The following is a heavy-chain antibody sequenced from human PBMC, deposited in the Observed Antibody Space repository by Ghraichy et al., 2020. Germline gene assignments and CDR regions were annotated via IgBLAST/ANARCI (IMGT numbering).Heavy chain of an antibody. CDR3: ARKAGGSYARGFDL. V-gene: IGHV4-28*01. Sequence: SETLSLTCAVSVYSISTTNWWAWIRQTPGKGLEWIGYIYSSGSAHYNPSLKSRVTMSVDTSKNQYSLQMTSVTSEDAAVYYCARKAGGSYARGFDLWGQGTKVTVSS. D-gene: IGHD3-16*01. CDR1: VYSISTTNW. J-gene: IGHJ3*01. CDR2: IYSSGSA.